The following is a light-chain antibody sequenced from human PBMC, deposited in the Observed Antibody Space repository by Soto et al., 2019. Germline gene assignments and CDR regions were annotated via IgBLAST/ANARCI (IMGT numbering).Light chain of an antibody. Sequence: DIVLTQSPGTLSLSPGDRATLSCRTSRFVSNYYVAWYQQRPGQAPRLLSYAASSRATDIPDRFSGSGSGTDFTLTVSRLEPEDFAVYFCQHYADSPPAFTFGPGTKVEI. J-gene: IGKJ3*01. CDR3: QHYADSPPAFT. V-gene: IGKV3-20*01. CDR2: AAS. CDR1: RFVSNYY.